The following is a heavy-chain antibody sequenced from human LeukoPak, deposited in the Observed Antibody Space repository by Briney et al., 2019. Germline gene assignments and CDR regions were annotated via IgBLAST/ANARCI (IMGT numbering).Heavy chain of an antibody. V-gene: IGHV4-59*01. Sequence: SETLSLTCTVSGGSISSYYWSWIRQPPGKGLEWIGYIYYSGSTNYNPSLKSRVTISVDTSKNQFSLKLSSVTAADTAAYYCARFTLNWFDPWGQGTLVTVSS. CDR3: ARFTLNWFDP. CDR2: IYYSGST. CDR1: GGSISSYY. J-gene: IGHJ5*02.